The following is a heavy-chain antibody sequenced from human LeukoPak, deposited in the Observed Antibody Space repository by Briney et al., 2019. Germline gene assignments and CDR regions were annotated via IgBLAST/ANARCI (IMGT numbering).Heavy chain of an antibody. Sequence: GGSLRLSCAASGFTFSSYTMSWVRQAPGKGLEWVSTITTSDGNTYYADSVKGRFTVSRDNSKNTLFLQMNSLRAEDTAVYYCANLDYATSDYWGQGTLVTVSS. V-gene: IGHV3-23*01. J-gene: IGHJ4*02. CDR2: ITTSDGNT. CDR1: GFTFSSYT. CDR3: ANLDYATSDY. D-gene: IGHD4-17*01.